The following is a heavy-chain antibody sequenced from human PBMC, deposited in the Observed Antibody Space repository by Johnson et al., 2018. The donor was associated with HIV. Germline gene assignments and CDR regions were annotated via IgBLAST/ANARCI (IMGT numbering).Heavy chain of an antibody. D-gene: IGHD5-18*01. V-gene: IGHV3-15*01. CDR3: TTAGYGFSDAFDI. J-gene: IGHJ3*02. Sequence: MQLVESGGGLVKPGGSLRLSCAASGFTFTNAWMSWVHQAPGKGLEWVGRIKSKTDGGTTDYNAPVKGKFTISRDDSKNTLYLQINSLKTEDTAVYYCTTAGYGFSDAFDIWGQGTTVTVSS. CDR1: GFTFTNAW. CDR2: IKSKTDGGTT.